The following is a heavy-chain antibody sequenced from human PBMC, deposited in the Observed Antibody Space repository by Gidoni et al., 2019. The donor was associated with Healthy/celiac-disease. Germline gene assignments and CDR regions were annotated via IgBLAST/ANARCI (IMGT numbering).Heavy chain of an antibody. J-gene: IGHJ5*02. V-gene: IGHV1-3*01. Sequence: QVQLVQSGAEVKTPGASVKVSCKASGYTFPSYAMHWVRPAPGQRLEWMGWINAGNGNTKYSQKFQGRVTITRDTSASTAYRELSSLRSEDTAVYYCARWGDIVVVPAAMWHWFDPWGQGTLVTVSS. CDR2: INAGNGNT. D-gene: IGHD2-2*01. CDR3: ARWGDIVVVPAAMWHWFDP. CDR1: GYTFPSYA.